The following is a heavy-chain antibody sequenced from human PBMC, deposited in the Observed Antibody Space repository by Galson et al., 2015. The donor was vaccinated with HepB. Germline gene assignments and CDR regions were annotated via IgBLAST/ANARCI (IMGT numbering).Heavy chain of an antibody. CDR1: GGSISSYY. Sequence: TLSLTCTVSGGSISSYYWSWIRQPPGKGLEWIGYIYYSGSTNYNPSLKSRVTISVDTSKNQFSLKLSSVTAADTAVYYCARGDYYDSSGYYSPPEGGNGMDVWGQGTTVTVSS. D-gene: IGHD3-22*01. CDR3: ARGDYYDSSGYYSPPEGGNGMDV. V-gene: IGHV4-59*01. CDR2: IYYSGST. J-gene: IGHJ6*02.